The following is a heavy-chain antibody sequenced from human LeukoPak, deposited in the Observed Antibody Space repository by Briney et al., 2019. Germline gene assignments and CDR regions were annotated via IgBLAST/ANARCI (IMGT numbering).Heavy chain of an antibody. V-gene: IGHV3-11*01. CDR3: AKDSLTVHEGTP. CDR1: GFTFSDYY. D-gene: IGHD3-10*01. CDR2: ISSSGSTI. J-gene: IGHJ4*02. Sequence: SGGSLRLSCAASGFTFSDYYMSWIRQAPGKGLEWVSYISSSGSTIYYADSVKGRFTISRDNAKNSLYLQMNSLRAEDTAVYYCAKDSLTVHEGTPWGQGTLVTVSS.